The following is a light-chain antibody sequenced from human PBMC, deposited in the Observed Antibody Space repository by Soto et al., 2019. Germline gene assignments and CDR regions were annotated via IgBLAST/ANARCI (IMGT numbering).Light chain of an antibody. V-gene: IGKV1-39*01. CDR2: AAS. J-gene: IGKJ1*01. Sequence: DIQMTQSPSSLSASVGDRVTITCRASQGISTYLNWYQQKPGKAPKLLIYAASSLQSGVPSRFSGSASETDFTLTITSLQHEAFAPYSCQQSYSITWTFGQGTKVDIK. CDR1: QGISTY. CDR3: QQSYSITWT.